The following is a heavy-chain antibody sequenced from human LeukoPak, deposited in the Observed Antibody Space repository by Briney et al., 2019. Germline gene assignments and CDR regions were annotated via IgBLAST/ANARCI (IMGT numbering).Heavy chain of an antibody. CDR3: ARDYVLLWFGELPGDYGMDV. CDR2: IYYSGST. Sequence: PSETLSLTCAVYGGSFSGYYWSWIRQPPGKGLEWIGYIYYSGSTYYNPSLKSRVTISVDTSKNQFSLKLSSVTAADTAVYYCARDYVLLWFGELPGDYGMDVWGQGTTVTVSS. D-gene: IGHD3-10*01. J-gene: IGHJ6*02. V-gene: IGHV4-30-4*08. CDR1: GGSFSGYY.